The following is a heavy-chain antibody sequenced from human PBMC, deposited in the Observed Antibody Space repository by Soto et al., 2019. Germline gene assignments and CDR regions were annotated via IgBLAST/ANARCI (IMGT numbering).Heavy chain of an antibody. J-gene: IGHJ4*02. CDR3: ARGGGYDSFDY. CDR2: ISHLEST. V-gene: IGHV4-30-2*06. D-gene: IGHD5-12*01. Sequence: SETLSLTCTVSGASISYGGFSWSWIRQSPGKGLEWIGYISHLESTYFHPSFKSRLTMSIDRTRNQFSLKLSSVTAADMAVHYCARGGGYDSFDYWGQGVLVTVS. CDR1: GASISYGGFS.